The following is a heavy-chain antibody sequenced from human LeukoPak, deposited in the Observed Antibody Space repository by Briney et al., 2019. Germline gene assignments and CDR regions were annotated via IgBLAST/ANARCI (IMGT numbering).Heavy chain of an antibody. Sequence: KPSETLSLTCTVSGGSISSYYWSWIRQPPGKGLEWIGYIYYSGSTNYNPSLKSRVTISVDTSKNQFSLKLSSVTAADTAVYYCARDQGPREYSWARDAFDIWGQGTMVTVSS. V-gene: IGHV4-59*01. J-gene: IGHJ3*02. D-gene: IGHD2-21*01. CDR1: GGSISSYY. CDR2: IYYSGST. CDR3: ARDQGPREYSWARDAFDI.